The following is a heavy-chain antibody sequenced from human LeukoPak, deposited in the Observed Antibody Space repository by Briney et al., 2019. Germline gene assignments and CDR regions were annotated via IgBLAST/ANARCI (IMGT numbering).Heavy chain of an antibody. V-gene: IGHV3-74*01. J-gene: IGHJ2*01. CDR3: ARQCDSFWYCDL. D-gene: IGHD2-21*02. Sequence: GGSLRLSCAASGFTFSSYWMYWVRQAPGKGLVWVSRISNDGSSTTYADSVKGRFTISRDNAKNTLYLQMNSLRAEDTAVYYCARQCDSFWYCDLWARGTPVTVSS. CDR1: GFTFSSYW. CDR2: ISNDGSST.